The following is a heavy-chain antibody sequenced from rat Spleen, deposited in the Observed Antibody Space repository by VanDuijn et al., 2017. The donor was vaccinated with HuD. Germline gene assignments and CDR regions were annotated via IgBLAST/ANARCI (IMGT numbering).Heavy chain of an antibody. D-gene: IGHD1-10*01. CDR3: ARRTANNNYWYFDF. J-gene: IGHJ1*01. CDR2: IWSNGGT. CDR1: GLSLTSNN. Sequence: QVQLKESGPGLVQPSQTLSLTCTVSGLSLTSNNVGWIRQPPGKGLEWMGLIWSNGGTDYNSAINSRLSISRDTSKSQVFLKMNSLQTEDTAMYFCARRTANNNYWYFDFWGPGTMVTVSS. V-gene: IGHV2-47*01.